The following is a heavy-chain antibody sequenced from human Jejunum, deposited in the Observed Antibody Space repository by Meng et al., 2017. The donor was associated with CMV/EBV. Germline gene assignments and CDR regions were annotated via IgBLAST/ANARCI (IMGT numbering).Heavy chain of an antibody. Sequence: GGSISLYDWNWIRQPPGKGLEWIGYIYYSGSTNYNPSLKSRVTISVDTSKNQFSLKVTAVTAADTAVYYCARADTPSFFYGMDVWGQGTTVTVSS. CDR2: IYYSGST. J-gene: IGHJ6*02. CDR1: GGSISLYD. CDR3: ARADTPSFFYGMDV. D-gene: IGHD3-3*01. V-gene: IGHV4-59*01.